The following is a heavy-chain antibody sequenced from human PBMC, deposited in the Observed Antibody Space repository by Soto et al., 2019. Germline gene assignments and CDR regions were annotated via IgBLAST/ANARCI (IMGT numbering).Heavy chain of an antibody. J-gene: IGHJ4*02. CDR1: GYAFTTYG. Sequence: QVHLVQCGAEVKKPGATVKVSCKGSGYAFTTYGITWVRPAPGRGLDRMGWISAHNGNTNYAQKLQGRVTVTRDTSTSTAYMELRSLRSDDTAVYYCARGRYGDYWGQGAVVTVSS. CDR2: ISAHNGNT. V-gene: IGHV1-18*01. D-gene: IGHD1-1*01. CDR3: ARGRYGDY.